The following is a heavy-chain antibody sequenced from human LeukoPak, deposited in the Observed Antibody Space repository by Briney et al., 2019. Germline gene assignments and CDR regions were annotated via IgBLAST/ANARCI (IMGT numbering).Heavy chain of an antibody. CDR3: AGTVGATPFDI. Sequence: SVKVSCKASGGTFSSYAISWVRQAPGQGLEWMGGIIPIFGTANYAPKFQGRVTITADESTSTAYMELSSLRSEDTAVYYCAGTVGATPFDIWGQGTMVTVSS. J-gene: IGHJ3*02. V-gene: IGHV1-69*01. CDR1: GGTFSSYA. D-gene: IGHD1-26*01. CDR2: IIPIFGTA.